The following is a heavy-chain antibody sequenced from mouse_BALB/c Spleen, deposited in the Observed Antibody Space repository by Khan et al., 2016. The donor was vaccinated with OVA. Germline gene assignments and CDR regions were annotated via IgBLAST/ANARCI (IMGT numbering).Heavy chain of an antibody. J-gene: IGHJ1*01. CDR1: GYTFTDYS. CDR2: INTETGEP. CDR3: AGRRHWYFDV. Sequence: QTQLVQSGPELKKPGETVKISCKATGYTFTDYSMHWVKQAPGKGLTWMGWINTETGEPTYADDFKGRFVFSLETSARTAYLQINNLKNEDTARYFCAGRRHWYFDVWGAGTTVTVSS. V-gene: IGHV9-2-1*01.